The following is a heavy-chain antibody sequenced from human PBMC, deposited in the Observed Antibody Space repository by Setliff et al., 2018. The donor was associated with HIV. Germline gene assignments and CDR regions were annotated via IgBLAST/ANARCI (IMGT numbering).Heavy chain of an antibody. CDR2: INHSGST. V-gene: IGHV4-34*01. CDR1: GGSFNGYY. Sequence: ETLSLTCAVYGGSFNGYYWSWIRQPPGKGLEWIGEINHSGSTNYNPSLKSRVTISVDTSKNQFSLNLSSVTAEDTAVYYCITESYSRSWYYWGQGTLVTVSS. J-gene: IGHJ4*02. CDR3: ITESYSRSWYY. D-gene: IGHD6-13*01.